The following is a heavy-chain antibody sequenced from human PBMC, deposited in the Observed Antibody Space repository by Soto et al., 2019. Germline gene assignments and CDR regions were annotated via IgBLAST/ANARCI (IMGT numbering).Heavy chain of an antibody. CDR1: GFXFSSYG. CDR3: VFYDVLTGYDH. J-gene: IGHJ5*02. Sequence: GGSLSLSCAASGFXFSSYGMHWVRQAPGKGLEWVSAISGDGTGTYYADSVKGRFAISRDNSRNTLYLQMSSLRAEDTALYYCVFYDVLTGYDHWGQGTLVTVSS. D-gene: IGHD3-9*01. CDR2: ISGDGTGT. V-gene: IGHV3-23*01.